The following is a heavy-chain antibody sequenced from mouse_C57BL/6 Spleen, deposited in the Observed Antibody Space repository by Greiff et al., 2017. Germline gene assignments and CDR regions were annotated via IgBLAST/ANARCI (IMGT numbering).Heavy chain of an antibody. V-gene: IGHV14-4*01. CDR3: TTPIYYDYDRGFAY. D-gene: IGHD2-4*01. CDR1: GFNIKDDY. Sequence: VQLKQSGAELVRPGASVKLSCTASGFNIKDDYMHWVKQRPEQGLEWIGWIDPENGDTEYASKFQGKATITADTSSNTAYLQLSSLTSEDTAVYYCTTPIYYDYDRGFAYWGQGTLVTVSA. CDR2: IDPENGDT. J-gene: IGHJ3*01.